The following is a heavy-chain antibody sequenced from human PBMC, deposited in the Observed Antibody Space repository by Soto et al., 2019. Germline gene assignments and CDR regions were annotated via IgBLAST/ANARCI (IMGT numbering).Heavy chain of an antibody. CDR1: GFTFDDYA. CDR3: AKEIVGAPGWFDP. V-gene: IGHV3-9*01. D-gene: IGHD1-26*01. Sequence: GGSLRLSCAASGFTFDDYAMHWVRQVLGKGLEWVSSISWNSGNIGYADSVKGRFTISRDNAKNSLYLQMNSLRAEDTALYYCAKEIVGAPGWFDPWGQGTLVTVSS. J-gene: IGHJ5*02. CDR2: ISWNSGNI.